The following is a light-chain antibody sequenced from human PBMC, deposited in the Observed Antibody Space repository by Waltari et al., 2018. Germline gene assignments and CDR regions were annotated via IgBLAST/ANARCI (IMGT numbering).Light chain of an antibody. CDR1: SSNIGNYY. Sequence: QSVLTQPPSVSAAPGQKVTISCSGSSSNIGNYYVSWYYHLPGAAPKLLIYDKNKRPSGIPDRFSASKSGTSATLGITGLQIGDEADYYCATWDNNLKDVVFGGGTKLTVL. J-gene: IGLJ2*01. CDR3: ATWDNNLKDVV. CDR2: DKN. V-gene: IGLV1-51*01.